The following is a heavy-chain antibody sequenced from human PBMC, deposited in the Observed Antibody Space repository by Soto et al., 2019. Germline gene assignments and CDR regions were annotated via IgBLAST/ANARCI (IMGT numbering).Heavy chain of an antibody. V-gene: IGHV4-30-4*01. J-gene: IGHJ6*02. CDR3: AREGASSYSYYYGTDV. CDR2: IYYSGSP. D-gene: IGHD3-16*01. Sequence: SETLSLTCAVSGGSISSGDSYWSWIRQSPGKGLEWIGYIYYSGSPFYDPSLEGRVTISVGTSKNQFSLKLNSVTAADTAVYYCAREGASSYSYYYGTDVWGQGTTVTVSS. CDR1: GGSISSGDSY.